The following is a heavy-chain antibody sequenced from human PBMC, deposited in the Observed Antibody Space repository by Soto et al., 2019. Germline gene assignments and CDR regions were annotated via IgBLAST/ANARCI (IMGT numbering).Heavy chain of an antibody. J-gene: IGHJ6*03. V-gene: IGHV4-31*03. CDR2: IYYSGST. CDR1: GGCISSGGDY. CDR3: ARELRFNSYMDV. Sequence: SETLSLTCTVSGGCISSGGDYGRWIRQHPGKGLEWIGYIYYSGSTYYNPSLKSRVTISVDTSKNQFSLKLSSVTAADTAVYYCARELRFNSYMDVWSKGTTVT.